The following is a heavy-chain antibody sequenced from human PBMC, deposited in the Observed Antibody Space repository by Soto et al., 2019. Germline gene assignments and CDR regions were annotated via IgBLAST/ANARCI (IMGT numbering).Heavy chain of an antibody. CDR3: ARAGYGSGSYLDY. Sequence: QVQLVQSGAEVKKPGSSVKVSCKASGGTFSSYTISWVRQAPGQGLEWKGRIIPILGIANYAQKFQGRVTITADKSTSTAYMELSSLRSEDTAVYYCARAGYGSGSYLDYWGQGTLVTVSS. V-gene: IGHV1-69*02. D-gene: IGHD3-10*01. J-gene: IGHJ4*02. CDR1: GGTFSSYT. CDR2: IIPILGIA.